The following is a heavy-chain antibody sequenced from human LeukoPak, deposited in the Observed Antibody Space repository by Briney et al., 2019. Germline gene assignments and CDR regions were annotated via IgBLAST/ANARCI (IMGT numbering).Heavy chain of an antibody. CDR1: GFTLSSYA. CDR2: LGISGDYA. J-gene: IGHJ4*02. D-gene: IGHD1-1*01. CDR3: AKQLDWKFDRNFDY. Sequence: GGSLRLSCVASGFTLSSYAVSWVRQAPGKGLQWVSSLGISGDYAWYAGSVKGRFTISRDSSKNTLYLQMNRLGAEDTAVYYCAKQLDWKFDRNFDYWGQGTLVTVSS. V-gene: IGHV3-23*01.